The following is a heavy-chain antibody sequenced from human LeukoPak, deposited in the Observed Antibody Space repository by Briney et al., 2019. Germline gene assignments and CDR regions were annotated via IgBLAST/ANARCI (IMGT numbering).Heavy chain of an antibody. V-gene: IGHV4-59*01. J-gene: IGHJ4*02. Sequence: PSETLSLTCSVSGGSISSYYWSWIRQPPGKGLEWVGYIYYSGNTNYNPSLKSRVTISVDTSKNQFSLKLSSVTAADTAVYYCARGHLYIAAAFDYWGQGTLVTVSS. D-gene: IGHD6-13*01. CDR3: ARGHLYIAAAFDY. CDR2: IYYSGNT. CDR1: GGSISSYY.